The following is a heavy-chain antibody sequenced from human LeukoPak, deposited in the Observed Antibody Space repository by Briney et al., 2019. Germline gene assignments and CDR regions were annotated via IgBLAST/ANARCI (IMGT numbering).Heavy chain of an antibody. D-gene: IGHD6-13*01. CDR1: GGSISSSNYY. CDR2: IYYSGST. J-gene: IGHJ4*02. V-gene: IGHV4-39*07. Sequence: SEALSLTCTVSGGSISSSNYYWGWIRQPPGKGLEWIGSIYYSGSTYYNPSLKSRVTISIDTSKNQFSLKLSSVTAADTAVYFCARVAAAGNYYFDYWGQGTLVIVSS. CDR3: ARVAAAGNYYFDY.